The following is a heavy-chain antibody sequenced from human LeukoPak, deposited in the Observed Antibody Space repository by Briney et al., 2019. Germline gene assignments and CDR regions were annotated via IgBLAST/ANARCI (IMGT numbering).Heavy chain of an antibody. Sequence: AGGSLRLSCAASEFTFSDYSMNWVRQAPGKGLEWVASISSSSRYIYYADSVKGRFTISRDNAKNSLYLQLNSLSTEDTAVYYCARSLVVGANPYHWGQGTLVTVSS. D-gene: IGHD1-26*01. CDR2: ISSSSRYI. V-gene: IGHV3-21*01. CDR1: EFTFSDYS. CDR3: ARSLVVGANPYH. J-gene: IGHJ5*02.